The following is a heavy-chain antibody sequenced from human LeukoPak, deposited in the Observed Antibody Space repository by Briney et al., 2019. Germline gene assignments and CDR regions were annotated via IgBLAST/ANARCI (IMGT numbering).Heavy chain of an antibody. J-gene: IGHJ4*02. Sequence: GGSLRLSCAASGFTFSTYWMSWVRQAPGKGLEWVAHIKQDGSEKYYVDSVKGRFTISRDNAKNKLYLQMNSLRAEDTAVYYCARPLRSAAGNYWGQGTLVTVS. CDR3: ARPLRSAAGNY. CDR2: IKQDGSEK. D-gene: IGHD6-25*01. CDR1: GFTFSTYW. V-gene: IGHV3-7*05.